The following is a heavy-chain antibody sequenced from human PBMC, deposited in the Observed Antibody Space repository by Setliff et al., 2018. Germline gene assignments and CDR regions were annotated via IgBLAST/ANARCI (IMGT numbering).Heavy chain of an antibody. CDR1: GGSISSGNYY. V-gene: IGHV4-39*07. Sequence: PSETLSLTCTVSGGSISSGNYYWGWIRQPPGKGLEWIGSIYYSGSTYYNPSLKSRVTISVDTSKNHFSLKLSSVTAADTAVYYCARGPRYSGSYYVNYWGQGTLVTVSS. J-gene: IGHJ4*02. CDR2: IYYSGST. D-gene: IGHD1-26*01. CDR3: ARGPRYSGSYYVNY.